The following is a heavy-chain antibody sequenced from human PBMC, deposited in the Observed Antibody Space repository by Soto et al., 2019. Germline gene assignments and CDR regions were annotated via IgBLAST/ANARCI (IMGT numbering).Heavy chain of an antibody. D-gene: IGHD3-3*01. CDR3: ARGAIFGVARXFDY. CDR2: IYYSGST. Sequence: SETLSLTCTVSGGSISSGGYYWSWIRQHPGKGLEWIGYIYYSGSTYYNPSLKSRVTISVDTSKNQFSLKLSSVTAADTAVYYCARGAIFGVARXFDYWGQGTLVTVSS. CDR1: GGSISSGGYY. V-gene: IGHV4-31*03. J-gene: IGHJ4*02.